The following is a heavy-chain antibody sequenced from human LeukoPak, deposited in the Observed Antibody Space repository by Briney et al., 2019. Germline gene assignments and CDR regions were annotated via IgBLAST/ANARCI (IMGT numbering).Heavy chain of an antibody. V-gene: IGHV4-39*01. J-gene: IGHJ1*01. CDR1: GGSISSSSYY. D-gene: IGHD2-2*01. CDR2: IYYSGST. Sequence: SETLSLTCTVSGGSISSSSYYWGWIRQPPGKGLEWIGSIYYSGSTYHNPSLKSRVTISVDTSKNQVSLKLRSVTAADTAVYYCARRRVPGSTPEHLQHWGQGTLVTVSS. CDR3: ARRRVPGSTPEHLQH.